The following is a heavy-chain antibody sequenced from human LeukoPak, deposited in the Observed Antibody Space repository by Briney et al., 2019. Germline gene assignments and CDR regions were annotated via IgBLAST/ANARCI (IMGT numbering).Heavy chain of an antibody. CDR1: GGSISSSSYY. Sequence: PSETLSLTFTVSGGSISSSSYYWGWIRQPPGKGLEWIGSIYYSGSTYYNPSLKSQVTISVDTSKNQFSLELSSVTAADTAVYYCARQRGNYYYYYMDVWGKGTTVTVSS. J-gene: IGHJ6*03. V-gene: IGHV4-39*07. CDR2: IYYSGST. D-gene: IGHD6-13*01. CDR3: ARQRGNYYYYYMDV.